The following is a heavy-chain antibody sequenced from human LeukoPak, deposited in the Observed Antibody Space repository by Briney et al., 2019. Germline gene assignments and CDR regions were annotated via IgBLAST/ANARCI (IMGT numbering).Heavy chain of an antibody. V-gene: IGHV3-30*18. Sequence: GGSLRLSCAASGFTFSSYGMHWVRQAPGKGLEWVAVISYDGSNKYYADSVKGRFTISRDNSKNTLYLQMNSLRAEDTAVYYCAKDRYYDYVWGSYRSYYFDYWGQGTLATVSS. D-gene: IGHD3-16*02. CDR2: ISYDGSNK. CDR1: GFTFSSYG. CDR3: AKDRYYDYVWGSYRSYYFDY. J-gene: IGHJ4*02.